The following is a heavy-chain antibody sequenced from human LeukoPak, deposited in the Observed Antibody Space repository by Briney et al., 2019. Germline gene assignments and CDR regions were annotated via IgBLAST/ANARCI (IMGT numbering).Heavy chain of an antibody. D-gene: IGHD3-22*01. CDR2: IYYSRST. V-gene: IGHV4-59*01. CDR1: GGSISSYY. CDR3: ARDRYYDSSDAFDI. J-gene: IGHJ3*02. Sequence: PSETLSLTCTVSGGSISSYYWSWIRQPPGKGLEWIGYIYYSRSTNYNPSLKSRVTISVDTSKNQFSLKLSSVTAADTAVYYCARDRYYDSSDAFDIWGQGTMVTVSS.